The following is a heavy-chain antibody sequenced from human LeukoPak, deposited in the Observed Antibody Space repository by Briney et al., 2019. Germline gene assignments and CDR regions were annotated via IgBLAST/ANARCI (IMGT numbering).Heavy chain of an antibody. D-gene: IGHD2-2*02. J-gene: IGHJ4*02. Sequence: SVKVSCKASGGTFSSYTISWVRQAPGQGLEWMGGIIPIFGTTTYAQKFQGRVTVITDASTSTVYMELSSLRSEDTAVYYCARWAGFCTTNNCYNPFDYWGQGTLVTVSS. CDR3: ARWAGFCTTNNCYNPFDY. V-gene: IGHV1-69*05. CDR2: IIPIFGTT. CDR1: GGTFSSYT.